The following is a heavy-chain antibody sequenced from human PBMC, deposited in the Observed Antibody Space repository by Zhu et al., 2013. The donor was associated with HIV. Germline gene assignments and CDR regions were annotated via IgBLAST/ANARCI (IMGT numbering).Heavy chain of an antibody. V-gene: IGHV4-59*02. Sequence: QVQLQESGPGLVKPSETLSLTCTVSGGSVSSYYWSWIRQPPGKGLEWIGYIYYSGSTNYNPSLKSRVTISVDTSKNQFSLKLSSVTAADTAVYYCAAYGSGSYPGKFDYWGQGTLVTVSS. D-gene: IGHD3-10*01. CDR2: IYYSGST. CDR3: AAYGSGSYPGKFDY. CDR1: GGSVSSYY. J-gene: IGHJ4*02.